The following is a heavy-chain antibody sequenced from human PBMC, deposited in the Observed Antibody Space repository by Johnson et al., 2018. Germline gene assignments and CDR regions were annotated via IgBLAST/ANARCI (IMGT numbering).Heavy chain of an antibody. V-gene: IGHV3-33*01. D-gene: IGHD6-6*01. CDR1: GFTFSSHG. CDR3: ARDQGGGYSSSSGAFYI. J-gene: IGHJ3*02. CDR2: IWYDGSNK. Sequence: VQLVESGGAVVQPGRSLRLSCEASGFTFSSHGMHWVRQAPGKGLEWVAVIWYDGSNKYYADSVKGRFTISRDNSKNTLYLQMDSLRVEDTTVYSCARDQGGGYSSSSGAFYIWGQGTMVTVSS.